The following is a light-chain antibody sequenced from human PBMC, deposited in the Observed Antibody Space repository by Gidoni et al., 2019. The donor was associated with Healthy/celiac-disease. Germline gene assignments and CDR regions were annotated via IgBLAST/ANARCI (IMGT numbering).Light chain of an antibody. J-gene: IGKJ4*01. CDR2: GAS. Sequence: EIVLTQSPATLSVSPGERAPLSCRASQSVSSNLAWYPQKPGQAPRLLICGASTRATGIPARFSGSGSGTEFTLTISSLQSEDCAVYYCQQYNNWPPVTFGPGTKVEIK. CDR1: QSVSSN. CDR3: QQYNNWPPVT. V-gene: IGKV3-15*01.